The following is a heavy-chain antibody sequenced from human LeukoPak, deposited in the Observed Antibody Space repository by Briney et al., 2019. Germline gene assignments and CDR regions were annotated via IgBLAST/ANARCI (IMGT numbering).Heavy chain of an antibody. J-gene: IGHJ5*02. CDR2: IYSGGST. D-gene: IGHD1-26*01. Sequence: GGSLRLSCGVAGISVSGNYMSWVRQAPGKGLEWVSDIYSGGSTYYADSVKGRFTISRDNSKNTVSLQMNSLRAEDTALYYCARSLVVGATYPYHWGQGTLVTVSS. CDR1: GISVSGNY. V-gene: IGHV3-66*01. CDR3: ARSLVVGATYPYH.